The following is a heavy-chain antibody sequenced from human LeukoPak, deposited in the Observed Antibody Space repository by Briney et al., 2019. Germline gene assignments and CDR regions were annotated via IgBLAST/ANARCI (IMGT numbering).Heavy chain of an antibody. J-gene: IGHJ4*02. D-gene: IGHD6-13*01. V-gene: IGHV4-39*07. CDR2: IYYSGST. Sequence: SETLSLTCTVSGGSISSSSYYWGWIRQPPGKGLEWIGSIYYSGSTYYNPSLKSRVTISVDTSKNQFSLKLSSVTAADTAVYYCARRRSSSWSRPYYFDYWGQGTLVTVSS. CDR3: ARRRSSSWSRPYYFDY. CDR1: GGSISSSSYY.